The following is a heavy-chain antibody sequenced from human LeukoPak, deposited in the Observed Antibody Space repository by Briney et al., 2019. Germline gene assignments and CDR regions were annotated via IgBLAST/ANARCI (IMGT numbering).Heavy chain of an antibody. V-gene: IGHV3-30*04. D-gene: IGHD1-26*01. Sequence: PGRSLRLSCAASGFTFSTYAMHWVRQAPGKGLEWVAVISYDGSNKYYADSVKGRFTISRDNARNSLYLQMNSLRAEDTAVYYCARDPYSGSYGNEYYYYMDVWGKGTTVTISS. CDR2: ISYDGSNK. CDR3: ARDPYSGSYGNEYYYYMDV. J-gene: IGHJ6*03. CDR1: GFTFSTYA.